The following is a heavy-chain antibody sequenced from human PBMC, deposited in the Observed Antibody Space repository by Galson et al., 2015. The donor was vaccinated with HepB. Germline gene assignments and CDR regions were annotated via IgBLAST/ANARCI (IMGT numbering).Heavy chain of an antibody. CDR2: TYYRSKWYN. J-gene: IGHJ2*01. CDR1: GDSVSSNSAA. CDR3: ARAGYSGYDYYWYFDL. D-gene: IGHD5-12*01. V-gene: IGHV6-1*01. Sequence: CAISGDSVSSNSAAWNWIRQSPSRGLEWLGRTYYRSKWYNDYAVSVKSRITINPDTSKNQFSLQLNSVTPEDTAVYYCARAGYSGYDYYWYFDLWGRGTLVTASS.